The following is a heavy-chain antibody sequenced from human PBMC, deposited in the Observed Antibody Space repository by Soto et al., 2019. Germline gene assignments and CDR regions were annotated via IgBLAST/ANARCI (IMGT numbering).Heavy chain of an antibody. V-gene: IGHV1-69*02. CDR1: GGTFSSYT. D-gene: IGHD2-15*01. CDR2: IIPILGIA. J-gene: IGHJ3*02. CDR3: ARPQRGYCSGGSCYPEAFDI. Sequence: QVQLLQSGAEVKKPGSSVKVSCKASGGTFSSYTISWVRQAPGQGLEWMGRIIPILGIANYAQKFQGRVTITADKSTSTAYMELSSLRSEDTAVYYCARPQRGYCSGGSCYPEAFDIWGQGTMVTVSS.